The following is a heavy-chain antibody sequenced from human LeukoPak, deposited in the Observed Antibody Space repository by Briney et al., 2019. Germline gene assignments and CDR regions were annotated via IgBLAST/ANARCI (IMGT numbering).Heavy chain of an antibody. CDR2: INHSGST. J-gene: IGHJ4*02. V-gene: IGHV4-39*07. CDR1: GGSISSSSYY. Sequence: SETLSLTCTVSGGSISSSSYYWGWIRQPPGKGLEWIGEINHSGSTNYNPSLKSRVTISVDTSKNQFSLKLSSVTAADTAVYYCARGGGRYGGNFDYWGQGTLVTVSS. CDR3: ARGGGRYGGNFDY. D-gene: IGHD4-23*01.